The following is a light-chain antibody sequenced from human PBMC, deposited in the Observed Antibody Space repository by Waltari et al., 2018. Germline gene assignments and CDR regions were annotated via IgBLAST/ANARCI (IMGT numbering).Light chain of an antibody. CDR1: SSDVGRYNY. J-gene: IGLJ2*01. Sequence: QSALTQPASVSGSPEQSITISCTGTSSDVGRYNYVSWYQQHPGKAPKLMIYDISNRPPGVSDRFSGSKSGNTASLTISGLQAEDEADYYCSSYTTTTTRGVVFGGGTKLTVL. CDR3: SSYTTTTTRGVV. V-gene: IGLV2-14*03. CDR2: DIS.